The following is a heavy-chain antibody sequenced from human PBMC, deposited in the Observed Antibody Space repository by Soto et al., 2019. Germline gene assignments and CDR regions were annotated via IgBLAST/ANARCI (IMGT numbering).Heavy chain of an antibody. CDR3: ARAPGFRSDY. CDR1: GYTFTSYG. D-gene: IGHD3-9*01. V-gene: IGHV1-18*01. Sequence: QGQLVQSGAEVKKPGASVKVSCKASGYTFTSYGISWVRQAPGQGLEWMGWISAYNGNTNYAQKLPSRVTMTTDTATSTAYMERRSLRSDGTAVYYCARAPGFRSDYWGQGTLVTVSS. J-gene: IGHJ4*02. CDR2: ISAYNGNT.